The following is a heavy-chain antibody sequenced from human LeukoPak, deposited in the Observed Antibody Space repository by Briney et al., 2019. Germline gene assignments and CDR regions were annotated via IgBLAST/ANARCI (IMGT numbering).Heavy chain of an antibody. Sequence: GGSLRLSCAASGFTFSSYWMSWVRQAPGKGLEWVANINQDASEKYYVDSVKGRFTISRDNAKNSLYLQMNSLRAEDTALYYCARERATLDYYYYMDVWGKGTTVTVSS. CDR1: GFTFSSYW. CDR3: ARERATLDYYYYMDV. J-gene: IGHJ6*03. CDR2: INQDASEK. D-gene: IGHD5-12*01. V-gene: IGHV3-7*03.